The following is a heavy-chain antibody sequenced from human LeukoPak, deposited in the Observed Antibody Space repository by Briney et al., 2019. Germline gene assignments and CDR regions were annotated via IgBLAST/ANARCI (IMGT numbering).Heavy chain of an antibody. Sequence: KPSETLSLTCTVSGGSISSGGYYWSWIRQPPGKGLEWIGYIYYSGSTNYNPSLKSRVTISVDTSKNQFSLKLSSVTAADTAVYYCARGGPGWQIQLIERPYNWFDPWGQGTLVTVSS. CDR2: IYYSGST. CDR3: ARGGPGWQIQLIERPYNWFDP. J-gene: IGHJ5*02. D-gene: IGHD5-18*01. V-gene: IGHV4-61*08. CDR1: GGSISSGGYY.